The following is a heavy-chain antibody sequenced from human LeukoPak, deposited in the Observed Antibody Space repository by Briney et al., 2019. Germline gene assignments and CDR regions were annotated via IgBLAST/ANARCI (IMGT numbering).Heavy chain of an antibody. CDR2: IRGSGDYT. CDR1: GFTFSSYA. Sequence: GGSLRLSCAASGFTFSSYAMSWVRQAPGKGLEWVSAIRGSGDYTYYADSVQGRFTISRDNSKNTLYLQMNSLRADDTAVYYCAKDRDVWSVFIWDQGTLVTVSS. V-gene: IGHV3-23*01. J-gene: IGHJ4*02. CDR3: AKDRDVWSVFI. D-gene: IGHD3-3*01.